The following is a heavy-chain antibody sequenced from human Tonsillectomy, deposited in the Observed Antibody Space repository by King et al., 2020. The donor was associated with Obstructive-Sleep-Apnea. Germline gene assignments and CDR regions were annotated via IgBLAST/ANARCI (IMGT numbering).Heavy chain of an antibody. CDR2: INPNSGGT. V-gene: IGHV1-2*02. Sequence: VQLVQSGAEVKKRGASVKVSCKASGYTFTGYYMHWVRQAPGQGLEWMGWINPNSGGTNYAQKFQGRVTMTRDTSISTAYMELSRLRSDDTAVYYCARDPEGYTAMAEYYFDYWGQGILVTVSS. CDR3: ARDPEGYTAMAEYYFDY. J-gene: IGHJ4*02. CDR1: GYTFTGYY. D-gene: IGHD5-18*01.